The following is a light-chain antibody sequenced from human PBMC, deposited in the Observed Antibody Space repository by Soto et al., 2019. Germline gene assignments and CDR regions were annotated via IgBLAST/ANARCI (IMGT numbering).Light chain of an antibody. CDR3: QQYVTSPWA. Sequence: IVLTQSPGTLSLSPGERATLSCRASQSVASSFLAWYQQKPGQAPRLLIYGASNRAIGIPDRFSGSGSGTDFTLTISRLEPEDFAVYYCQQYVTSPWAFGQGTKVDIK. CDR1: QSVASSF. CDR2: GAS. J-gene: IGKJ1*01. V-gene: IGKV3-20*01.